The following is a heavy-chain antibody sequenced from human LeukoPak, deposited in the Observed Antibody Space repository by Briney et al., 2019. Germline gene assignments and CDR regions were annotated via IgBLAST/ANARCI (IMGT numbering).Heavy chain of an antibody. CDR3: ARVLPYSSGWGVDY. D-gene: IGHD6-19*01. V-gene: IGHV4-59*01. Sequence: KPSETLSLTCTVSGGSIRSYYCSWIRQPPGKGLEWIGYIYYSGSTNYNPSLKSRVTISVDTSKNQFSLNLSSVTAADTAVYYCARVLPYSSGWGVDYWGQGTLVTVSS. J-gene: IGHJ4*02. CDR1: GGSIRSYY. CDR2: IYYSGST.